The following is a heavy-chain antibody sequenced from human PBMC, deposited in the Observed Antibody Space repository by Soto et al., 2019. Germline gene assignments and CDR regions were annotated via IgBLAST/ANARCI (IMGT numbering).Heavy chain of an antibody. CDR1: GGSISGRC. V-gene: IGHV4-59*01. CDR3: AKSHYDSSGYYIIDH. D-gene: IGHD3-22*01. CDR2: FCYTGST. Sequence: SETLSLTCTVSGGSISGRCWSWVRQSLGKGLEWIGYFCYTGSTNYNPSLKSRVTISVDRSKTQCSLKLTSVTAADTAVYYCAKSHYDSSGYYIIDHWGQGTLVTVSS. J-gene: IGHJ5*02.